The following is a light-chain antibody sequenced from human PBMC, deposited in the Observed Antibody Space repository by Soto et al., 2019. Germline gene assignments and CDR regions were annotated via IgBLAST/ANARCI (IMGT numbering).Light chain of an antibody. V-gene: IGKV1-39*01. CDR1: QRIGTY. CDR2: AAS. CDR3: QQTASAPPWT. J-gene: IGKJ1*01. Sequence: DIQMTQSPTSLSASVGDRVTISCRASQRIGTYLAWYQQKPGKAPRLLISAASSVQSGVPPRFSGSGSGTDFILTISSLRHEDIATYYCQQTASAPPWTFGRGTKVDIK.